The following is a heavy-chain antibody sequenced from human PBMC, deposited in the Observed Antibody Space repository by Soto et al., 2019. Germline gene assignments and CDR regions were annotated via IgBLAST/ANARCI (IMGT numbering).Heavy chain of an antibody. V-gene: IGHV4-4*02. D-gene: IGHD6-13*01. Sequence: QVQLQESGPGLVKPSGTLSLTCAVSGGSISSSNWWSWVRQPPGKGLEWIGEIYHSGSTNYNPSLKSRVTISVDKSENQFSLKLSSVTAADTAVYYCARDRRVGSSWYSSYYGMDVWGQGTTVTVSS. CDR3: ARDRRVGSSWYSSYYGMDV. CDR1: GGSISSSNW. CDR2: IYHSGST. J-gene: IGHJ6*02.